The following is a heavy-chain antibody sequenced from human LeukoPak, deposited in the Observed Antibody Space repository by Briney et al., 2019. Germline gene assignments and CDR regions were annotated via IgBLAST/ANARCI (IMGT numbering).Heavy chain of an antibody. D-gene: IGHD3-22*01. V-gene: IGHV1-2*02. Sequence: ASVKVSCKASGYSFTGYYMHWVRQAPGQGLEWMGWINPNSGGTNYAQKFQGRVTMTRDTSISTAYMELSRLRSDDTAVYYCARDSTFYYDSSGYPNDYWGQGTLVTVSS. CDR2: INPNSGGT. CDR3: ARDSTFYYDSSGYPNDY. CDR1: GYSFTGYY. J-gene: IGHJ4*02.